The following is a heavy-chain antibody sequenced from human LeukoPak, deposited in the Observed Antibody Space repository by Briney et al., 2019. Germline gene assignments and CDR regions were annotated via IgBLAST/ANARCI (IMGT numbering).Heavy chain of an antibody. CDR3: AKDLGTVTTSSPFDY. CDR2: ISYDGSNK. CDR1: GFTFSSYG. Sequence: GGSLRLSCAASGFTFSSYGMHWVRQAPGKGLEWVAVISYDGSNKYYADSVKGRFTISRDNSKNTLYLQMNSLRAEDTAVYYCAKDLGTVTTSSPFDYWGQGTLVTVSS. J-gene: IGHJ4*02. D-gene: IGHD4-17*01. V-gene: IGHV3-30*18.